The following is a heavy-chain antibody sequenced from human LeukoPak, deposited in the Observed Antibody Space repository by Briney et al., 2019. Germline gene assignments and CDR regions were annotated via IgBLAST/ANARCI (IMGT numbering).Heavy chain of an antibody. J-gene: IGHJ3*02. CDR3: ARMVGYYYGSGSPDAFDI. D-gene: IGHD3-10*01. Sequence: ASVKVSCKASGYTFTSYDINWVRQATGQGLEWMGWMNPNSGNTGYAQKFQGRVTMTRNTSISTAYMELSSLRSEDTAVYYCARMVGYYYGSGSPDAFDIWGQGTMVTVSS. CDR2: MNPNSGNT. CDR1: GYTFTSYD. V-gene: IGHV1-8*01.